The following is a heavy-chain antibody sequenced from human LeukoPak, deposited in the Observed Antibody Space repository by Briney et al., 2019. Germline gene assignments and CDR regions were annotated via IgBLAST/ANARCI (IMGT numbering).Heavy chain of an antibody. CDR3: AREGWLQPQYYFDY. D-gene: IGHD5-24*01. Sequence: GGSLRLSCAASGFIFRDYYMSWIRQAPGKGLEWISYISSGGSTIYYTDSVKGRFTISRDDAKNSLYLHTNNLRAEDTAVYYCAREGWLQPQYYFDYWGQGTLVTVSS. CDR2: ISSGGSTI. J-gene: IGHJ4*02. V-gene: IGHV3-11*01. CDR1: GFIFRDYY.